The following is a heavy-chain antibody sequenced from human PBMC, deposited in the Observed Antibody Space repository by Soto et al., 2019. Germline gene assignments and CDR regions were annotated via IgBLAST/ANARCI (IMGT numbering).Heavy chain of an antibody. V-gene: IGHV1-69*02. CDR1: GGTFSSYT. CDR2: IIPILGIA. CDR3: ASLMSSGYYYGMDV. D-gene: IGHD3-10*01. Sequence: QVQLVQSGAEVKKPGSSVKVSCKASGGTFSSYTISWVRQAPGQWLEWMGRIIPILGIANYAQKFQGRVTITADKSTSTAYMELSSLRSEDTAVYYCASLMSSGYYYGMDVWGQGTTVTVSS. J-gene: IGHJ6*02.